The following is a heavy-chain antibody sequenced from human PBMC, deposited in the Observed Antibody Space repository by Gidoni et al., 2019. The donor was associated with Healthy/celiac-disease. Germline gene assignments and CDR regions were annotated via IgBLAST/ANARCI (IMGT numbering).Heavy chain of an antibody. CDR2: ISGSGGST. CDR1: GFTFSSYA. CDR3: AKEEKELSFLVFGNWFDP. D-gene: IGHD3-16*02. Sequence: EVQLLESGGGLVQPGGSLRLSCAASGFTFSSYAMSWVRQAPGKGLEWVSAISGSGGSTYYADSVKGRFTISRDNSKNTLYLQMNSLRAEDTAVYYCAKEEKELSFLVFGNWFDPWGQGTLVTVSS. J-gene: IGHJ5*02. V-gene: IGHV3-23*01.